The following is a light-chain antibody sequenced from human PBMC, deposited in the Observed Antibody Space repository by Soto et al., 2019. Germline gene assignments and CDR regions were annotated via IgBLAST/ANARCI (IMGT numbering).Light chain of an antibody. Sequence: QSVLTQPASVSGSPGQSITISCSGTDNDVGAYNHVSWYQQHPGKAPKLMIYEVNNRPSGVSDRFSGSKSGNTASLTISGLQADDEADYYCTSFSTGSSYVIFGGGTKLTVL. J-gene: IGLJ2*01. CDR1: DNDVGAYNH. CDR2: EVN. V-gene: IGLV2-14*01. CDR3: TSFSTGSSYVI.